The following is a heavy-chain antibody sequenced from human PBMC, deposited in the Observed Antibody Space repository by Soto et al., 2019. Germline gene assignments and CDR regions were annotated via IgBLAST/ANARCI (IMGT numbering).Heavy chain of an antibody. CDR1: GGSINSGGYH. CDR3: ARTSDRGFRDWFDP. CDR2: IYYRGNT. V-gene: IGHV4-31*03. D-gene: IGHD2-21*01. Sequence: SETLSLTCSVSGGSINSGGYHWTWIRQHPEKGLEWIGYIYYRGNTYYNPSLRSRLTISVDTSKNQFSLNLTSVTAADTAVYYCARTSDRGFRDWFDPWGQGTLVTVSS. J-gene: IGHJ5*02.